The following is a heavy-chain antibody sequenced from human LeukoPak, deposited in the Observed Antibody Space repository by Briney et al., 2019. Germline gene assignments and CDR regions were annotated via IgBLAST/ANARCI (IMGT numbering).Heavy chain of an antibody. J-gene: IGHJ3*02. CDR3: AEVGKKRDSSGYYDAFDI. V-gene: IGHV3-23*01. CDR1: GFTFSSYA. CDR2: ISGSGGST. Sequence: GGSLRLSCAASGFTFSSYAMSWVRQAPGKGLEWISAISGSGGSTYYADSVKGRFTISRDNSKNTLYLQMNSLRAEDTAVYYCAEVGKKRDSSGYYDAFDIWGQGTMVTVSS. D-gene: IGHD3-22*01.